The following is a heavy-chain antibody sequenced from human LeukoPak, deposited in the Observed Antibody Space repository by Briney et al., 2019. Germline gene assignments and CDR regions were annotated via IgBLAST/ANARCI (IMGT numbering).Heavy chain of an antibody. D-gene: IGHD6-13*01. J-gene: IGHJ4*02. CDR2: IYYSGST. CDR3: ARKLGAGYSSSSFDY. Sequence: PSETLSLTCAVYGGSFSGYYWSWIRQPPGKGLEWIGSIYYSGSTYYNPSLKSRVTISVDTSKNQFSLKLSSVTAADTAVYYCARKLGAGYSSSSFDYWGQGTLVTVSS. V-gene: IGHV4-34*01. CDR1: GGSFSGYY.